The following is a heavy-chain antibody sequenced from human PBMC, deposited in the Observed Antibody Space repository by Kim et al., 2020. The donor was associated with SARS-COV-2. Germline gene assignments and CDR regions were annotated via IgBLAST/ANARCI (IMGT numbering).Heavy chain of an antibody. Sequence: GGSLRLSCAASGFTFNNAWMSGVRQAPGKGLEWVGRIKSKTDGGTTDYAAPVKGRFTISRDDSKNTVYLQMNSLKSDDTALYYCATGTSVGGWGQGTRVTVSS. CDR3: ATGTSVGG. V-gene: IGHV3-15*01. CDR2: IKSKTDGGTT. D-gene: IGHD1-26*01. J-gene: IGHJ4*02. CDR1: GFTFNNAW.